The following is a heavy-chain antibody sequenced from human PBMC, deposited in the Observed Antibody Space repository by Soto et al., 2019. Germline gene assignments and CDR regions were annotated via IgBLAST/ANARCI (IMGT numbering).Heavy chain of an antibody. CDR3: ARAGAAPYYYYGMDV. Sequence: QVQLVQSGAEVRKPGASVKVSYKASGYTFSTSGMSWLRQAPGQGLEWMGWISTYNGDTNDAPKFQDRVTMTSDTSTSTVYMELRSLRSDATAVYYCARAGAAPYYYYGMDVWGQGTRVTVSS. D-gene: IGHD2-15*01. CDR1: GYTFSTSG. J-gene: IGHJ6*02. V-gene: IGHV1-18*01. CDR2: ISTYNGDT.